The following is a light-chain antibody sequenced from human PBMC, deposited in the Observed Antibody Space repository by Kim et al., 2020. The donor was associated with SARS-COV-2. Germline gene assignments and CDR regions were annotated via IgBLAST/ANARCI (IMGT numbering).Light chain of an antibody. Sequence: SSELTQDPVVSVALGQTVRITCQGDSLRSYYASWYQQKPGQAPVLVIYGKNNRPSGIPDRFSGSSSGNTASLTITGAQAEDEADYYCNSRDSSGNHQVFGTGTKVTVL. CDR1: SLRSYY. CDR3: NSRDSSGNHQV. CDR2: GKN. J-gene: IGLJ1*01. V-gene: IGLV3-19*01.